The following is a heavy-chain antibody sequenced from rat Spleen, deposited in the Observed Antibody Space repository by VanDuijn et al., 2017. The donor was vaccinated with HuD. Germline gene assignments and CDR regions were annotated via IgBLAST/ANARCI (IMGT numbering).Heavy chain of an antibody. J-gene: IGHJ4*01. CDR2: ISYDGGGT. D-gene: IGHD1-10*01. V-gene: IGHV5-22*01. CDR3: ARPNNYVYVMDA. CDR1: GFTYSNYV. Sequence: EVQLVESGGGLVQPGRSLKLSCAASGFTYSNYVMAWVRQAPTKGLEWVASISYDGGGTYYRDSVKGRFTISRDNAKSTLYLQMNSLRSEDTATYYCARPNNYVYVMDAWGQGASVTVSS.